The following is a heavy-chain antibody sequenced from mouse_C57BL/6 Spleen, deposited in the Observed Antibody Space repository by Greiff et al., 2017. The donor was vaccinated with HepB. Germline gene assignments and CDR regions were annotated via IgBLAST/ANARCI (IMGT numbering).Heavy chain of an antibody. J-gene: IGHJ4*01. CDR2: ISSGGDYI. CDR3: TRRFITTVVATNYYAMDY. D-gene: IGHD1-1*01. V-gene: IGHV5S21*01. CDR1: GFTFSSYA. Sequence: EVKLMESGEGLVKPGGSLKLSCAASGFTFSSYAMSWVRQTPEKRLEWVAYISSGGDYIYYADTVKGRFTISRDNARNTLYLQMSSLKSEDTAMYYCTRRFITTVVATNYYAMDYWGQGTSVTVSS.